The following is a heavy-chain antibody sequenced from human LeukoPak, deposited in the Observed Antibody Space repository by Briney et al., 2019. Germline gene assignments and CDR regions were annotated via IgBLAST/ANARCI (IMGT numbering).Heavy chain of an antibody. CDR3: ASKVVVVAATEDYYYYMDV. CDR1: GGSISSSNW. Sequence: SETLSLTCAVSGGSISSSNWWSWVRQPPGKGLGWIGEIYHSGSTNYNPSPKSRVTISVDKSKNQFSLKLSSVTAADTAVYYCASKVVVVAATEDYYYYMDVWGKGTTVTVSS. CDR2: IYHSGST. J-gene: IGHJ6*03. D-gene: IGHD2-15*01. V-gene: IGHV4-4*02.